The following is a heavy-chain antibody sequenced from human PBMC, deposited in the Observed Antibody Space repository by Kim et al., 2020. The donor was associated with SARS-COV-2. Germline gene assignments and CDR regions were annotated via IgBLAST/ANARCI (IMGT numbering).Heavy chain of an antibody. Sequence: GRFTIYRDNSKNTLYLQMNSLRAEDTAVYYCAKDRGDIVVVVAATVFDYWGQGTLVTVSS. V-gene: IGHV3-23*01. D-gene: IGHD2-15*01. J-gene: IGHJ4*02. CDR3: AKDRGDIVVVVAATVFDY.